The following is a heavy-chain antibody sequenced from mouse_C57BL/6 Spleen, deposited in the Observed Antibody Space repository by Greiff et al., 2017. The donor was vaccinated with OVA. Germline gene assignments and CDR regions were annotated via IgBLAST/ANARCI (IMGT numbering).Heavy chain of an antibody. CDR2: IRNKANGYTT. CDR1: GFTFTAYY. Sequence: EVKLVESGGGLVQPGGSLSLSCAASGFTFTAYYMSWVRQPPGKALEWLGFIRNKANGYTTEYSASVKGRFTISSDNSQSILYLQMNALRAEDSVTYYGARLYPYGSSLWAMDYWGQGTSVTVSS. J-gene: IGHJ4*01. CDR3: ARLYPYGSSLWAMDY. V-gene: IGHV7-3*01. D-gene: IGHD1-1*01.